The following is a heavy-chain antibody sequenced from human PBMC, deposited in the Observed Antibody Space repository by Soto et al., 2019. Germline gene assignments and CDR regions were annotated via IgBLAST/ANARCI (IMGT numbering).Heavy chain of an antibody. V-gene: IGHV1-69*13. CDR2: ILPVFDTT. J-gene: IGHJ3*02. CDR1: GGTFKTES. CDR3: ARGHQSGGNSAASDI. D-gene: IGHD2-21*02. Sequence: QVRLVQSGAEVKKPGSSVKVSCKYSGGTFKTESINWRRQAPGQGLEWMGNILPVFDTTDYAPKFQGRVTXAADQATTTAYLALRTLTSQDPALYFCARGHQSGGNSAASDIWGQGTMVTVSS.